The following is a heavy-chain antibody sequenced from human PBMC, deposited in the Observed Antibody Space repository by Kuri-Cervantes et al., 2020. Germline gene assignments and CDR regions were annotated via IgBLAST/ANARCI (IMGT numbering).Heavy chain of an antibody. CDR3: ARLTQFVTGRYFDY. CDR1: GGSISSSTDY. CDR2: IYSSGST. J-gene: IGHJ4*02. Sequence: AGSLRLSCTVSGGSISSSTDYWGWFRQPPGKGLEWIGSIYSSGSTYYNPSLKSRVTISVETSKNQFSLTLSSVTAADTAVYYCARLTQFVTGRYFDYWGQGTLVTVSS. V-gene: IGHV4-39*01. D-gene: IGHD3-16*01.